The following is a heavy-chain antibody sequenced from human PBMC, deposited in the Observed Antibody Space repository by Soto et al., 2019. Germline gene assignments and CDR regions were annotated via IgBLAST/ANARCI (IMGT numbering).Heavy chain of an antibody. V-gene: IGHV4-59*08. CDR3: ARLRAHPNPRDYYYYGMDV. Sequence: SETLSLTCTVSGGSISSYYWSWIRQPPGKGLEWIGYIYYSGSTNYNPSLKSRVTISVDTSKNQFSLKLSSVTAADTAVYYCARLRAHPNPRDYYYYGMDVWGQGTTVTVSS. J-gene: IGHJ6*02. D-gene: IGHD7-27*01. CDR1: GGSISSYY. CDR2: IYYSGST.